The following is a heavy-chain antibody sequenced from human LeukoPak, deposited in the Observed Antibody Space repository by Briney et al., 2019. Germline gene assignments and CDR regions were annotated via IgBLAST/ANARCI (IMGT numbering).Heavy chain of an antibody. V-gene: IGHV4-34*01. CDR3: ASGKYYYVY. Sequence: PSETLSLTCAVYGGSFSGYYWSWIRQPRGKGLEWIGEINHSGSTNYNPSLKSRVTISVDTSKNQFSLKLSSVTAADTAVYYCASGKYYYVYWGQGTLVTVSS. CDR2: INHSGST. D-gene: IGHD3-10*02. J-gene: IGHJ4*02. CDR1: GGSFSGYY.